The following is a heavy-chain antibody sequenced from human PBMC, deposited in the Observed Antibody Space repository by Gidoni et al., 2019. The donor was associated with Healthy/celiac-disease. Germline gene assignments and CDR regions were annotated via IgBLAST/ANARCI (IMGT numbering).Heavy chain of an antibody. CDR3: ARGKVGATRWFDP. Sequence: QVQLQQWGAGLLKPSETLSLTCAVYGGSFSGYYWSWIRQPPGKGLEWIGEINHSGSTNYNPSLKSRVTISVDTSKNQFSLKLSSGTAADTAVYYCARGKVGATRWFDPWGQGTLVTVSS. V-gene: IGHV4-34*01. J-gene: IGHJ5*02. CDR2: INHSGST. CDR1: GGSFSGYY. D-gene: IGHD1-26*01.